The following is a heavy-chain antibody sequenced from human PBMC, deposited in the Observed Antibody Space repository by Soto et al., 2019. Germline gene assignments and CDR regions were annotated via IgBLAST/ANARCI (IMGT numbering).Heavy chain of an antibody. V-gene: IGHV3-23*01. Sequence: GGSLRLSCAASGFTFSSYAMSWVRQAPGKGLEWVSAISGSGGSTYHADSVKGRFTISRDNSKNTLNLQMNSLRAEDTAVYYCAKEGYCSGGSCLGFDYWGQGTLVTVSS. D-gene: IGHD2-15*01. CDR3: AKEGYCSGGSCLGFDY. J-gene: IGHJ4*02. CDR2: ISGSGGST. CDR1: GFTFSSYA.